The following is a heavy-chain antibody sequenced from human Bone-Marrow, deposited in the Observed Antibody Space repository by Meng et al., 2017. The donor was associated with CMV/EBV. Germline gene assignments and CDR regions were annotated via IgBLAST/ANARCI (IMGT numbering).Heavy chain of an antibody. J-gene: IGHJ6*02. Sequence: GGSLRLSCAASGFTLSGYSMHWVRQAPGKGLEWVAVISFDGADKYYGDSVKGRFTISRDTSKKASFLQMNSLRREDTAVYYCARVGPGEMSLYLYNGKDVWGQGTTVTVSS. CDR2: ISFDGADK. CDR3: ARVGPGEMSLYLYNGKDV. D-gene: IGHD1-26*01. CDR1: GFTLSGYS. V-gene: IGHV3-30*04.